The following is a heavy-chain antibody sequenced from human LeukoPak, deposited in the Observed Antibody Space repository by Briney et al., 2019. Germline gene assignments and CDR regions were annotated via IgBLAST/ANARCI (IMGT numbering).Heavy chain of an antibody. J-gene: IGHJ4*02. CDR1: GDSVSNNVAT. D-gene: IGHD2-15*01. Sequence: SQTPSLTCAISGDSVSNNVATWHLIRPSPSRGLGWLGRTYYRSKWGNDYAVSVRSRITITPDTSKNQFSLQLISVIPEDTAVYYCARGMGYCNGNNCYPRFDLWGQGTVVTVS. CDR2: TYYRSKWGN. V-gene: IGHV6-1*01. CDR3: ARGMGYCNGNNCYPRFDL.